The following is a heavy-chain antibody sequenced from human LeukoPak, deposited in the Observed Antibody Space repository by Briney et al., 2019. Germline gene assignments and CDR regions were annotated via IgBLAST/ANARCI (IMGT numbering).Heavy chain of an antibody. D-gene: IGHD6-13*01. Sequence: PGGSLRLSCAASGLTLSNYAMHWVRQAPGEGREWVALISSDGSNKYYGDSVKGRFTISRDNSKNTLDLQMNSLRAEDTAVYYCARGLYFSSSWWPVQSYYYYGMDVWGQGTTVTVSS. V-gene: IGHV3-30-3*01. CDR1: GLTLSNYA. CDR2: ISSDGSNK. J-gene: IGHJ6*02. CDR3: ARGLYFSSSWWPVQSYYYYGMDV.